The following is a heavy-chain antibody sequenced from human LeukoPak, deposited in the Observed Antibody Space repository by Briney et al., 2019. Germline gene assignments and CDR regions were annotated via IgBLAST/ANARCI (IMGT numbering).Heavy chain of an antibody. Sequence: PSETLSLTCAVYGGSFSGYYWSWIRQPPGKGLEWIGEINHSGSTNYNPSLKSRVTISVDTSKNQFSLKLSSVTAADTAVYYCARRGRDYYGSGSYYWSPARLDYWGQGTLVTVSS. V-gene: IGHV4-34*01. CDR2: INHSGST. D-gene: IGHD3-10*01. CDR1: GGSFSGYY. CDR3: ARRGRDYYGSGSYYWSPARLDY. J-gene: IGHJ4*02.